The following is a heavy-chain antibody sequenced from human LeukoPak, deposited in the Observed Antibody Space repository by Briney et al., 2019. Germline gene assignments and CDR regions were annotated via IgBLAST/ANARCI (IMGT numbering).Heavy chain of an antibody. Sequence: PGGSLRLSCAASGFTFSSYAMHWVRQAPGKGLEWVAVISYDGSNKYYADSVKGRFTISRDNSKNTLYLQMNSLRAEDTAVYYCARVIRRDGFISPFDYWGQGTLVTVSS. CDR2: ISYDGSNK. CDR3: ARVIRRDGFISPFDY. V-gene: IGHV3-30-3*01. D-gene: IGHD5-24*01. CDR1: GFTFSSYA. J-gene: IGHJ4*02.